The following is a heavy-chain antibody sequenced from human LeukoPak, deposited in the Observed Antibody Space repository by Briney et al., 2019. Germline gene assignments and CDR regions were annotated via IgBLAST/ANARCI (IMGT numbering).Heavy chain of an antibody. CDR2: ISSSGSTI. V-gene: IGHV3-11*01. D-gene: IGHD1-26*01. CDR3: AKESSIVGATGFDY. J-gene: IGHJ4*02. Sequence: PGGSLRLSCAASGFTFSDYYMSWIRQAPGKGLEWVSYISSSGSTIYYADSVKGRFTISRDNAKNSLYLQMNSVRAEDTAVYYCAKESSIVGATGFDYWGQGTLVTVSS. CDR1: GFTFSDYY.